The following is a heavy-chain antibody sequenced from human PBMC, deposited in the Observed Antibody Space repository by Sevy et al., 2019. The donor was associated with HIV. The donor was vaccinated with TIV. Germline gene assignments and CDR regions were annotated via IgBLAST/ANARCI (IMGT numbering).Heavy chain of an antibody. V-gene: IGHV3-21*05. Sequence: GGSLRLSCAASGFSFSGYGMHWVRQAPGKGLEWVSYMSSGTSYTNYADSVKGRFTISRDNAKNSLYLQMNSLRAEDTAVYYCARDRRNYGGQYFDYWGQGTLVTVSS. CDR3: ARDRRNYGGQYFDY. J-gene: IGHJ4*02. D-gene: IGHD1-7*01. CDR1: GFSFSGYG. CDR2: MSSGTSYT.